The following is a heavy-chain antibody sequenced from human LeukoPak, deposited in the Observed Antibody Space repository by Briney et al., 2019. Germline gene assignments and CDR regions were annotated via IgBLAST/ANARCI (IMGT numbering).Heavy chain of an antibody. Sequence: GGSLRLSCSASGFTLSSYWMHWVRQVPGKGLVWVSRIKSDGSSTSYADSVKGRFTISRDNVKNMPYLHMNSLRVEDTAVYYCAREVYYGSGNWFDRWGQGTLVTVSS. D-gene: IGHD3-10*01. V-gene: IGHV3-74*01. J-gene: IGHJ5*02. CDR2: IKSDGSST. CDR1: GFTLSSYW. CDR3: AREVYYGSGNWFDR.